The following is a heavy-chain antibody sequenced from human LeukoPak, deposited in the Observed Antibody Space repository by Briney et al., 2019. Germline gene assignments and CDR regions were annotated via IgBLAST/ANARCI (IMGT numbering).Heavy chain of an antibody. J-gene: IGHJ4*02. CDR1: GCSFTSYW. Sequence: GESLEISCKGSGCSFTSYWIGWVRQMPGKGLEWMGIIYPGDSDTRYSPSFQGQVTISADKSISTAYLQWSSLKASDTAMYYCASSIRYYDFWSGYYTSYYFDYWGQGTLVTVSS. CDR3: ASSIRYYDFWSGYYTSYYFDY. D-gene: IGHD3-3*01. CDR2: IYPGDSDT. V-gene: IGHV5-51*01.